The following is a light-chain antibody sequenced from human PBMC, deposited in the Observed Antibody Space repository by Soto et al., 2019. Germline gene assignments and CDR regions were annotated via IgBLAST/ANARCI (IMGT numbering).Light chain of an antibody. Sequence: DILMTQSPSTLSASVGDRVTITCRASQSISGWLAWYQQRPGKAPKLLIYDDSSLESGVPSRFSGSGSGTEFTLTIGGLQPDDFATYYCQQYSGYSLFTFGPGTIVDIK. V-gene: IGKV1-5*01. J-gene: IGKJ3*01. CDR2: DDS. CDR3: QQYSGYSLFT. CDR1: QSISGW.